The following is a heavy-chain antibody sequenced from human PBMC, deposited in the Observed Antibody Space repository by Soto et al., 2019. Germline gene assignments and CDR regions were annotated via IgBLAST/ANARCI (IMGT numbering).Heavy chain of an antibody. CDR1: GYTFTSYA. CDR3: ASVETQRYYYGMDV. V-gene: IGHV1-69*13. D-gene: IGHD2-15*01. Sequence: ASVKVSCKASGYTFTSYAMNWVRQAPGQGLEWMGGIIPIFRTADYAQKFQGRVTITADESTSTAYMELSSLRSEDTAVYYCASVETQRYYYGMDVWGQGTTVTVSS. CDR2: IIPIFRTA. J-gene: IGHJ6*02.